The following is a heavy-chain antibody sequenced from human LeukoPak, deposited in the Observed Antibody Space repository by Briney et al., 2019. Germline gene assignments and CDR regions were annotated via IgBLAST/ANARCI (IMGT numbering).Heavy chain of an antibody. J-gene: IGHJ6*02. CDR1: GGSFSGYY. CDR2: INHSGST. Sequence: PSETLSLTCAVYGGSFSGYYWSWIRQPPGKGLEWIGEINHSGSTNYNPSLKSRVTISVDTSKNQFSLKLSSVTAADTAVYYCARVGPYSSSYPICYYYGMDVWGQGTTVTVSS. D-gene: IGHD6-13*01. CDR3: ARVGPYSSSYPICYYYGMDV. V-gene: IGHV4-34*01.